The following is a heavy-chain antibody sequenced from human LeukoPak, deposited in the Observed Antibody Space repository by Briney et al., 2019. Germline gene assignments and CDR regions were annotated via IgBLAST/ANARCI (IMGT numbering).Heavy chain of an antibody. J-gene: IGHJ4*02. CDR1: GYTFTSYY. V-gene: IGHV1-46*01. Sequence: ASVKVSCKASGYTFTSYYMHWVRQAPGQGLEWMGIINPSGGSTSYAQKFQGRVTMTRDTPTSTVYMELSSLRSEDAAVYYCAREDSSSLSTQYYFDYWGQGTLVTVSS. CDR3: AREDSSSLSTQYYFDY. D-gene: IGHD6-6*01. CDR2: INPSGGST.